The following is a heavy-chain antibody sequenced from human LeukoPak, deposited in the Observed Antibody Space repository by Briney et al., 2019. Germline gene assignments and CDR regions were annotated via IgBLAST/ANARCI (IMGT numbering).Heavy chain of an antibody. CDR2: IYHSGST. Sequence: SGTLSLTCAVSGGSISSSNWWSWVRQPPGKGLEWIGEIYHSGSTNYNPSLKSRVTISVDKSKNQFSLKLSSVTAADTAVYYCARGDYYGSGSYYFDYWGQGTLVTASS. D-gene: IGHD3-10*01. CDR1: GGSISSSNW. CDR3: ARGDYYGSGSYYFDY. J-gene: IGHJ4*02. V-gene: IGHV4-4*02.